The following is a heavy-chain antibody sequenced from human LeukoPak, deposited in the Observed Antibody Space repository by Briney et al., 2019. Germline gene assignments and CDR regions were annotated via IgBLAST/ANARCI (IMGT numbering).Heavy chain of an antibody. D-gene: IGHD5-12*01. J-gene: IGHJ4*02. CDR3: TTGDMATAYFDY. V-gene: IGHV3-15*01. CDR1: GFTFSNAW. Sequence: PGGSLRLSCAASGFTFSNAWMSWVRQAPGKGLGWVGRIKSETDGGTTDYAAPVKGRFTISRDDSKSTLYLQMNSLKTEDTAVYYCTTGDMATAYFDYWGQGTLVTVSS. CDR2: IKSETDGGTT.